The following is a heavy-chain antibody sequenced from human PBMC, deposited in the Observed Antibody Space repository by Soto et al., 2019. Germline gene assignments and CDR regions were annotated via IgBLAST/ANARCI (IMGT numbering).Heavy chain of an antibody. J-gene: IGHJ5*02. CDR3: AKYNSISDGGWFDP. V-gene: IGHV4-61*01. Sequence: SETLSLTCTVSGGSVSGGNHYWSWIRQPPGKGLEWIGYIYDSGSNNYNPSLKSRVTISEDTSKNQFSPKLRSVTAADTAVYYCAKYNSISDGGWFDPWGQGTLVTVSS. D-gene: IGHD2-2*01. CDR1: GGSVSGGNHY. CDR2: IYDSGSN.